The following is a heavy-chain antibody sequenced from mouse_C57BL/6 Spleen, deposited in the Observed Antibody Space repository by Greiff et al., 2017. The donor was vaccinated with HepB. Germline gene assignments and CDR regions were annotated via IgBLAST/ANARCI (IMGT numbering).Heavy chain of an antibody. V-gene: IGHV1-82*01. D-gene: IGHD4-1*01. Sequence: QVQLQQSGPELVKPGASVKISCKASGYAFSSSWMNWVKPRPGKGLEWIGRIYPGDGDTNYNGKFKGKATLTADKSSSTAYMQLSSLTSEDSAVYFCASPGTSWYFDVWGTGTTVTVSS. CDR3: ASPGTSWYFDV. J-gene: IGHJ1*03. CDR1: GYAFSSSW. CDR2: IYPGDGDT.